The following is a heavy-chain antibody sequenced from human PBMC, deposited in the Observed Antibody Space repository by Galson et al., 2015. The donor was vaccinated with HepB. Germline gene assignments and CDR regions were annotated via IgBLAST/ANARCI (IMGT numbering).Heavy chain of an antibody. CDR2: MTPNSANT. CDR1: GYTFSNFA. CDR3: VRGSTLRLGFFSAGSCYSDY. V-gene: IGHV1-8*01. J-gene: IGHJ4*02. D-gene: IGHD2-15*01. Sequence: SVKVSCKASGYTFSNFAINWVRQATGQGLEWMGWMTPNSANTAYAQKLQGRVAMTRDTSISTAYMELSGLRSDDTAVYYCVRGSTLRLGFFSAGSCYSDYWGQGTLVTVSS.